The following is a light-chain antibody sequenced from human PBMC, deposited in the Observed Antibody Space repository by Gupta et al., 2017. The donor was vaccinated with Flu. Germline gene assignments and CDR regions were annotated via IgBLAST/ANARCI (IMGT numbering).Light chain of an antibody. CDR2: GAS. CDR3: QQYGSSRT. V-gene: IGKV3-20*01. CDR1: HSVSSSY. J-gene: IGKJ1*01. Sequence: DIVLTLSPGTLSLSPGESAPLPCVASHSVSSSYLAWYQQKPGQAPRLLIHGASSRATGIPDRFSGSGSGTDFTLTISRLEAEDVAVYYCQQYGSSRTFGEGTKVEIK.